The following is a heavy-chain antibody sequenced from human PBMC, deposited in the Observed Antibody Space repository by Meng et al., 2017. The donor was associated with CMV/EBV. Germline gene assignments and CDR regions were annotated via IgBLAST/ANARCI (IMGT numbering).Heavy chain of an antibody. Sequence: ESLKISCTVSGGSVSSGSYYWSWIRQPPGKGLEWIGYIYYRGSTNYNPSLKSRVTISVDTSKNQFSLKLSSVTAADTAVYYCARSYYYYYGMDVWGQGTTVTVSS. CDR2: IYYRGST. V-gene: IGHV4-61*01. J-gene: IGHJ6*02. CDR1: GGSVSSGSYY. CDR3: ARSYYYYYGMDV.